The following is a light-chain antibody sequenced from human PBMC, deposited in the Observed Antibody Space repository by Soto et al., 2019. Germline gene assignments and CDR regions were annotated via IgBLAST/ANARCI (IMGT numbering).Light chain of an antibody. CDR2: KAS. CDR1: QNVSSW. V-gene: IGKV1-5*03. J-gene: IGKJ3*01. CDR3: QQYPLHST. Sequence: DIQITQSPSTLSSFVGDRVTIACRASQNVSSWLAWYQQKPGKAPKILIHKASTLESGVPFRFSGSGTGTEFTLTISSLQHDDVATYYCQQYPLHSTFGPGTKVDL.